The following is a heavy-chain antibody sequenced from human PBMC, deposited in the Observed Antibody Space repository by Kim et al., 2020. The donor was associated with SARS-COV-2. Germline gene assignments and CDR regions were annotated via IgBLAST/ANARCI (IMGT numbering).Heavy chain of an antibody. V-gene: IGHV3-48*02. CDR1: GFTFSSYS. CDR3: ARVVSGIAAAPPSYYYYYGMDV. CDR2: ISSSSSTI. D-gene: IGHD6-13*01. Sequence: GGSLRLSCAASGFTFSSYSMNWVRQAPGKGLEWVSYISSSSSTIYYADSVKGRFTISRDNAKNSLYLQMNSLRDEDTAVYYCARVVSGIAAAPPSYYYYYGMDVWGQGTTVTVSS. J-gene: IGHJ6*02.